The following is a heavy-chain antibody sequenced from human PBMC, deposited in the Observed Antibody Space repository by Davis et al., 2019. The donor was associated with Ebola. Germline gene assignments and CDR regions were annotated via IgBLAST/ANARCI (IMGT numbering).Heavy chain of an antibody. CDR2: MYYDGSA. Sequence: SETLSLTCDVSGASISTGGYYWGWIRQFSGKGLEWIEYMYYDGSAFHNPPLKSRATISLDKSNNQFSLKLRSVTAADTAVYYCARAEVGHASPFDCWGQGTLVTVSS. J-gene: IGHJ4*02. V-gene: IGHV4-31*11. CDR3: ARAEVGHASPFDC. D-gene: IGHD3/OR15-3a*01. CDR1: GASISTGGYY.